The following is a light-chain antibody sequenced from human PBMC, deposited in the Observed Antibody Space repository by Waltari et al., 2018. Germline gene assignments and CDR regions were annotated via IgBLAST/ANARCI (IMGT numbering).Light chain of an antibody. Sequence: EIVLTQSPGTLSLSPGDRATLSCRASQRVSRSYLAWYQQKPGRAPRPLIYGASSRATGIPDRFSDSGSGTDFTLTISRLEPEDFAVYYCLQYGTSPFTFGQGTKLEIK. V-gene: IGKV3-20*01. CDR3: LQYGTSPFT. J-gene: IGKJ2*01. CDR1: QRVSRSY. CDR2: GAS.